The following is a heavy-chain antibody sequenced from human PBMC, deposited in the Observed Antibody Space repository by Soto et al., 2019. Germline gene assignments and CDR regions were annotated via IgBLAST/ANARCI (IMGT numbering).Heavy chain of an antibody. D-gene: IGHD3-3*01. CDR2: ISYDGSNK. V-gene: IGHV3-30-3*01. CDR3: ARDKRDLRFLEWSYYFDY. CDR1: GFTFSNYA. J-gene: IGHJ4*02. Sequence: GGSLRLSCAPSGFTFSNYAMHWVRQAPGKGLEWVAVISYDGSNKYYADSVKGRFTISRDNSKNTLYLQMNSLRAEDKAVYYCARDKRDLRFLEWSYYFDYWGQGT.